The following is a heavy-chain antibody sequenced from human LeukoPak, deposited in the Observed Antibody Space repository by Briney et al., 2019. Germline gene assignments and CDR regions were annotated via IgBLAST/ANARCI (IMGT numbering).Heavy chain of an antibody. CDR3: ARDSETTVTTLDY. D-gene: IGHD4-17*01. CDR1: GYTFTGYY. CDR2: INANSGDT. Sequence: ASVKVSCKASGYTFTGYYMHWVRQAPGQGLEWMGWINANSGDTNYGQKFQGRVTMTRDTSISTAYMELSGLRSDDTAVYYCARDSETTVTTLDYWGQGTLVTVSS. V-gene: IGHV1-2*02. J-gene: IGHJ4*02.